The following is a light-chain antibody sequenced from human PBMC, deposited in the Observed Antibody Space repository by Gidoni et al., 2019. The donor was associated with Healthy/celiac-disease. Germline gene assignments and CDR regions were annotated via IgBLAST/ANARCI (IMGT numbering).Light chain of an antibody. CDR1: QSVSSSY. CDR3: QQYGSSPPALT. CDR2: GAS. V-gene: IGKV3-20*01. J-gene: IGKJ4*01. Sequence: ESVLTQSPGTLSLSPGERATLSCSASQSVSSSYLAWYQQKPGQAPRLLIYGASSRATGIPDRFSGSWSGTDFTLTISRLEPEYFAVYYCQQYGSSPPALTFGGGTKVEIK.